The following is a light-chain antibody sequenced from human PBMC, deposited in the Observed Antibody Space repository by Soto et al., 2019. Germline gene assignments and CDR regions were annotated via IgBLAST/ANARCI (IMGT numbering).Light chain of an antibody. J-gene: IGKJ2*01. Sequence: DIQLTQSPSFLSASVGDRFTITCRASQGISSYLDWYQQKPGKAPKLLIYAAATLQSGVPSRFSGSGAGTEFTLTVSSLQPEDFATYYCQQLNSYPYTFGQGTKLEIK. CDR2: AAA. V-gene: IGKV1-9*01. CDR1: QGISSY. CDR3: QQLNSYPYT.